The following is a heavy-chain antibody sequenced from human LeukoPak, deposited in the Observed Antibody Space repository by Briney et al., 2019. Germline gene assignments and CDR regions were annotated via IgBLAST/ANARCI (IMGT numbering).Heavy chain of an antibody. CDR1: GGTFSSYA. D-gene: IGHD6-25*01. Sequence: KVSCKASGGTFSSYAIGWVRQAPGQGLEWMGRIIPIFGTANYAQKFQGRVTITTDESTSTAYMELSSLRSEDTAVYYCARPRGIVAGDAFDIWGQGTMVTVSS. J-gene: IGHJ3*02. V-gene: IGHV1-69*05. CDR2: IIPIFGTA. CDR3: ARPRGIVAGDAFDI.